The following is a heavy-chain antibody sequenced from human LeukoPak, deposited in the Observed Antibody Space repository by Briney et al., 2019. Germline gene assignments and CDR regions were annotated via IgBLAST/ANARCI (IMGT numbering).Heavy chain of an antibody. J-gene: IGHJ4*02. CDR1: GFTFSSYA. D-gene: IGHD2-15*01. Sequence: GGSLRLSCAASGFTFSSYAMSWVRQAPGKGLEWASAISGSGGSTYYADSVKGRFTISRDNSKNTLYLQMNSLRAEDTAVYYCAKVGVVVVAAKGLDYWGQGTLVTVSS. CDR2: ISGSGGST. V-gene: IGHV3-23*01. CDR3: AKVGVVVVAAKGLDY.